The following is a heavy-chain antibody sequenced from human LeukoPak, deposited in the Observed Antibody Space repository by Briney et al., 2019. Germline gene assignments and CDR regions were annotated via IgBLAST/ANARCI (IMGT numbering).Heavy chain of an antibody. Sequence: SVKVSCKASGGTFSSYAISWVRQAPGQGLEWMGRIIPIFGIANYAQKFQGGVTITADKSTGTAYMELSSLRSEDTAVYYCARLLVDTANKFAEHYFDYWGQGTLVTVSP. CDR1: GGTFSSYA. V-gene: IGHV1-69*04. CDR3: ARLLVDTANKFAEHYFDY. CDR2: IIPIFGIA. J-gene: IGHJ4*02. D-gene: IGHD5-18*01.